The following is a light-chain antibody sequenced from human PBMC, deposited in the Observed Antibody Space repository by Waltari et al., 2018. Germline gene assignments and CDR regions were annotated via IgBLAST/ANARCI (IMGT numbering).Light chain of an antibody. CDR3: MQGTNWLT. V-gene: IGKV2-30*02. CDR1: QSLVHSDGNTY. J-gene: IGKJ3*01. Sequence: DVVMTQSPPSLPVTLGPPASIPCRSSQSLVHSDGNTYLTWFQQRPGQSPRRLIYKVSKRDSGVPDRFSGSGSGTDFTLKISRVEAEDVGVYYCMQGTNWLTFGPGTKVDIK. CDR2: KVS.